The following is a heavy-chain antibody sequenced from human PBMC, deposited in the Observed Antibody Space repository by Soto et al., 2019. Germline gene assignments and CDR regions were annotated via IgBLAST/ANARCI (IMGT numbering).Heavy chain of an antibody. CDR1: DDSINSDKYY. CDR3: ARLEGLATISYYFDF. Sequence: SETLSLTCSVSDDSINSDKYYWGWIRQPPGKGLEWIGSVYYRGNAYYNPSLQTRVTISLDKSKRQFSLKLNSVTAADSAVYFCARLEGLATISYYFDFWGPGALVIVSS. V-gene: IGHV4-39*01. CDR2: VYYRGNA. D-gene: IGHD3-9*01. J-gene: IGHJ4*02.